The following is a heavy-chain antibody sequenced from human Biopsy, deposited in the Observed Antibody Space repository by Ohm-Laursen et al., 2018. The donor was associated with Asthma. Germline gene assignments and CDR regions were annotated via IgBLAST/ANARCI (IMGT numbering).Heavy chain of an antibody. Sequence: TLSLTCDVYPGSFSGFFWTWIRQSPGKGLEWIGETNERGVTNNNPSLKSRVIISIDTYWNRVSLKLTSVTASDTAVYYCARGPELDVWGQGTTVTVSS. CDR2: TNERGVT. CDR1: PGSFSGFF. J-gene: IGHJ6*02. CDR3: ARGPELDV. V-gene: IGHV4-34*01.